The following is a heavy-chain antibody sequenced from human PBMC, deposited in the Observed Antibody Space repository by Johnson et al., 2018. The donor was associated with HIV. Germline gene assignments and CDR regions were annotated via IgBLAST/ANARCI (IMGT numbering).Heavy chain of an antibody. CDR1: GFTFSDYA. CDR3: AVTSIAGRPKWQDVFDI. V-gene: IGHV3-30*04. CDR2: ISYDGTNK. J-gene: IGHJ3*02. Sequence: QVLLVESGGGVVQPGRSLRLSCSASGFTFSDYAMHWVRQAPGKGLQWVAVISYDGTNKHYADSVRGRFTISRDNSKNTLYLQMKSLSPEDTAVYFCAVTSIAGRPKWQDVFDIWGQGTMVTVSS. D-gene: IGHD6-6*01.